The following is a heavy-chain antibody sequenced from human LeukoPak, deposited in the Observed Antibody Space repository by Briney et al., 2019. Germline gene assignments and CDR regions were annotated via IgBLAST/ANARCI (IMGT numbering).Heavy chain of an antibody. D-gene: IGHD3-10*01. CDR1: GYTFTDYY. V-gene: IGHV1-2*02. J-gene: IGHJ4*02. CDR3: ARDLWFGELPNNEFDY. CDR2: INPNSGGT. Sequence: ASVKVSCKASGYTFTDYYINWVRQAPGQGLEWMGWINPNSGGTNYAQKFQGRVTMTRDTSISTAYMELSRLRSDDTAVYYCARDLWFGELPNNEFDYWGQGTLVTVSS.